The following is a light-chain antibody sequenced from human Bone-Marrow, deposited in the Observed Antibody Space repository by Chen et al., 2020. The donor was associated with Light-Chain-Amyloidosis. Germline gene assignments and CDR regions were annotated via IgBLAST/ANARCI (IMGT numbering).Light chain of an antibody. CDR2: EYD. J-gene: IGLJ3*02. CDR1: SGSIATNY. Sequence: NLMLTQPHSVSESPGKTVISSCTRSSGSIATNYVQWYQQRPGSSPTTVIYEYDQRPSGVPDRFSGSIDRSSNSASLPISGLKTEDEADYYCQSYQGSSQGVFGGGTKLTVL. V-gene: IGLV6-57*01. CDR3: QSYQGSSQGV.